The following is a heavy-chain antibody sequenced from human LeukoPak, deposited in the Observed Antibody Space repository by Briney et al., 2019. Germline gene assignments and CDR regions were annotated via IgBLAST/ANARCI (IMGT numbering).Heavy chain of an antibody. CDR3: AKDIGQSPYYYYGMDV. Sequence: GGSLRLSCAAFGFTFSSYSMNWVRQAPGKGLEWVSSISSSSSYIYYADSVKGRFTISRDNAKNSLYLQMNSLRAEDTALYYCAKDIGQSPYYYYGMDVWGQGTTVTVSS. D-gene: IGHD3-16*02. V-gene: IGHV3-21*04. CDR1: GFTFSSYS. J-gene: IGHJ6*02. CDR2: ISSSSSYI.